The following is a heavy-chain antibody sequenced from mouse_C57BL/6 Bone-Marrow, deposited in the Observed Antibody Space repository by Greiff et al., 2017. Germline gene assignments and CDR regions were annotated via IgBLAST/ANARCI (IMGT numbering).Heavy chain of an antibody. Sequence: EVQGVESGEGLVKPGGSLKLSCAASGFTFRSYAMSWVRQTPEKRLEWVAYISSGGDYIYYADTVKGRFTISRDNARNILYLQMSSLKSEDTTMYYWTREINAGYLYYCAMDYWGRGTAVTVTA. CDR1: GFTFRSYA. CDR3: TREINAGYLYYCAMDY. CDR2: ISSGGDYI. V-gene: IGHV5-9-1*02. J-gene: IGHJ4*01. D-gene: IGHD2-3*01.